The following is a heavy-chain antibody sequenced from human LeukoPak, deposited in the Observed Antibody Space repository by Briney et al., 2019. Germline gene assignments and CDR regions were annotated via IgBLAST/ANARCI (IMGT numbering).Heavy chain of an antibody. CDR1: GFTFSSYE. Sequence: PGGSLRLSCAASGFTFSSYEMNWVRQAPGKGLEWVSYISSSGSTIYYADSVKGRFTISRDNAKNSLYLQMNSLRAEDTAVYYCAMSTYYDFWSGYEGHGDWGQGTLVTVSS. D-gene: IGHD3-3*01. CDR3: AMSTYYDFWSGYEGHGD. J-gene: IGHJ4*02. CDR2: ISSSGSTI. V-gene: IGHV3-48*03.